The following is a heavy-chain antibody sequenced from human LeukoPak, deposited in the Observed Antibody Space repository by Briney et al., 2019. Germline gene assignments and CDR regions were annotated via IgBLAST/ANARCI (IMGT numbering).Heavy chain of an antibody. CDR2: IYYSGST. CDR3: ARLGYGSGSYYNHPGDY. CDR1: GGSISSYY. Sequence: SETLSLTCPVCGGSISSYYWSWIRQPPGKGLEGIGYIYYSGSTNYNPSLKSRVTISVDTSKNQFSLKLSSVTAADTAVYYCARLGYGSGSYYNHPGDYWGQGTLVTVSS. D-gene: IGHD3-10*01. J-gene: IGHJ4*02. V-gene: IGHV4-59*01.